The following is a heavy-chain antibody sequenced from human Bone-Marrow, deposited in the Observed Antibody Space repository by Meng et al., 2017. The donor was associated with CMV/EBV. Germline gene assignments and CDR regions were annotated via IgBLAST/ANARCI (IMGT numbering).Heavy chain of an antibody. CDR3: ARDRDCSSTSCDSSVLAILYYYYYYGMDV. D-gene: IGHD2-2*01. J-gene: IGHJ6*02. V-gene: IGHV1-18*01. CDR2: ISAYNGNT. Sequence: ASVKVSCKASGYTFTSYCISWVRQAPGQGLEWMGWISAYNGNTNYAQKLQGRVTRTTATSTRTAYMELRSLRSDDTAVYYCARDRDCSSTSCDSSVLAILYYYYYYGMDVWGQGTTVTVSS. CDR1: GYTFTSYC.